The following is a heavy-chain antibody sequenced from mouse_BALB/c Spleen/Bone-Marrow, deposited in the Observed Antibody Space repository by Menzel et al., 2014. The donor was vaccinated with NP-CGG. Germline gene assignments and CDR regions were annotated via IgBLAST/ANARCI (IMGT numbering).Heavy chain of an antibody. CDR2: IHPSGSET. CDR1: GYSFTSYW. Sequence: QVQLQQSGAELVRPGASVKLSCKASGYSFTSYWMNWVKQRPXXXXXWXXVIHPSGSETRLNQNFKDKATLPVDKSSSTAYXQLSSPTSEDSAVYYCARSRGEGYWGQGTLVTVSA. CDR3: ARSRGEGY. J-gene: IGHJ3*01. V-gene: IGHV1-69*02.